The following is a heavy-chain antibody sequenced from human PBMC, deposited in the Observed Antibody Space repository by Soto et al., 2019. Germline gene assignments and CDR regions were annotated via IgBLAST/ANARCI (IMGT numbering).Heavy chain of an antibody. CDR3: AKGSDTAELDILTGYYRDYYYYGMDV. Sequence: GGSLRLSCAASGFTFSSYAMSWVRQAPGKGLEWVSAISGSGGSTYYADSVKGRFTISRDNSKNTLYLQMNSLRAEDTAVYYCAKGSDTAELDILTGYYRDYYYYGMDVWGQGTTVTVSS. CDR1: GFTFSSYA. V-gene: IGHV3-23*01. D-gene: IGHD3-9*01. J-gene: IGHJ6*02. CDR2: ISGSGGST.